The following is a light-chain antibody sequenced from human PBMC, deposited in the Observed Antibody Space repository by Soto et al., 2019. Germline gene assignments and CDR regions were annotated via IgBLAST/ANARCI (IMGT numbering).Light chain of an antibody. Sequence: ESQVTQSPSSLYASVGDRVTITCRASQTISSWLAWYQQKPGKAPKLLIYKASTLKSGVPSRFSGSGSGTEFTLTISSLQPDDFATYYCQHYNSYSEAFGQGTKADIK. J-gene: IGKJ1*01. V-gene: IGKV1-5*03. CDR1: QTISSW. CDR3: QHYNSYSEA. CDR2: KAS.